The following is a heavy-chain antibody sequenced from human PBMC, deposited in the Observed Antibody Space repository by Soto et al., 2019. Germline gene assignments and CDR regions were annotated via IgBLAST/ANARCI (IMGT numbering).Heavy chain of an antibody. D-gene: IGHD2-15*01. CDR2: IYYSGST. CDR1: GGSISSHY. J-gene: IGHJ4*02. CDR3: AGLRKLLDKNFDY. V-gene: IGHV4-59*08. Sequence: PSETLSLTCTVSGGSISSHYWSWIRQPPGKGLEWIGNIYYSGSTNYNPSLKSRVTISVDTSKNQFSLKLSSVTAADTAVYYCAGLRKLLDKNFDYWVQGTLVTVSS.